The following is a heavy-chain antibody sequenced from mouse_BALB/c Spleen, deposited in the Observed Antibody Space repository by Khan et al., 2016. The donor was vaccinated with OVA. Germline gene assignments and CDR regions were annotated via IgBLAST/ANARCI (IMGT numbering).Heavy chain of an antibody. CDR3: TRSYDSYYFDY. V-gene: IGHV1-5*01. CDR2: IYPGISDT. D-gene: IGHD2-4*01. Sequence: EVKLQESGTVLARPGASVKMSCKASGYSFTSYWMHWVKQRPGQGLEWIGAIYPGISDTRYNQKFKGKAKLTADTSASTAYMELSSLTNAVSSVSYCTRSYDSYYFDYWGQGTLLTVSS. CDR1: GYSFTSYW. J-gene: IGHJ2*01.